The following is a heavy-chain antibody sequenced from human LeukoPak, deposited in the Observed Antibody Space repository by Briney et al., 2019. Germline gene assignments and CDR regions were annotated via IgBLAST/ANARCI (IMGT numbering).Heavy chain of an antibody. CDR1: GYTFTSYG. V-gene: IGHV1-18*01. Sequence: GASVKVSCKASGYTFTSYGISWVRQAPGQGLEWMGWISAYNGNTNYAQKLQGRVTMTTDTSTSTAYMELRSLRSDDTAVYYCAKETMVRGVIGGNWFDPWGQGTLVTVSS. CDR3: AKETMVRGVIGGNWFDP. CDR2: ISAYNGNT. J-gene: IGHJ5*02. D-gene: IGHD3-10*01.